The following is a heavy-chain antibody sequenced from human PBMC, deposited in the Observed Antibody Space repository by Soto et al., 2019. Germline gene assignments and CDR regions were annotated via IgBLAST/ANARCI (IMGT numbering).Heavy chain of an antibody. J-gene: IGHJ6*02. CDR1: GFTFSSYA. V-gene: IGHV3-23*01. CDR3: ANPPIAAHGYYYYGMDV. D-gene: IGHD6-13*01. CDR2: ISGSGGST. Sequence: PGGSLRLSCAASGFTFSSYAMSWVRQAPGKGLEWVSAISGSGGSTYYADSVKGRFTISRDNSKNTLYLQMNSLRAEDTAVYYCANPPIAAHGYYYYGMDVWGQGTTVTVSS.